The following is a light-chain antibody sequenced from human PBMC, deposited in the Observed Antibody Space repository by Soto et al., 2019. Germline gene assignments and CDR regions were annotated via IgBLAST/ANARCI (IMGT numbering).Light chain of an antibody. CDR3: QQYSSWPLT. V-gene: IGKV3-15*01. CDR1: QSVRSN. Sequence: EIVMTQSPATLSVSPGERATLSCRASQSVRSNYLSWYQQKPGQAPRLLIYGASTRATGFPARFSGSGSGTEFTLTIXSLQXEDFAVYYCQQYSSWPLTFGGGTKVEIK. J-gene: IGKJ4*01. CDR2: GAS.